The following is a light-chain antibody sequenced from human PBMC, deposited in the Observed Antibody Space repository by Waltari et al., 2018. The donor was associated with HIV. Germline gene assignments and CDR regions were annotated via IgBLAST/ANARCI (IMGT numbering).Light chain of an antibody. J-gene: IGKJ1*01. V-gene: IGKV3-15*01. Sequence: GERASLSCTVSQSVSTYLAWYHQVPGQAPRLLISDSSNGATGVPDRFSGSGSGTHFILTISSLQSEDSGVYYCQQYSDWPRAFGLGTKVEV. CDR3: QQYSDWPRA. CDR1: QSVSTY. CDR2: DSS.